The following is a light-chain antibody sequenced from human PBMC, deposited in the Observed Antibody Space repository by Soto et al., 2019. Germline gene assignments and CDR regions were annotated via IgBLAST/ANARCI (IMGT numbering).Light chain of an antibody. CDR1: QSFRCL. V-gene: IGKV3-11*01. Sequence: EVVLTQSPVTLSLSPVERATLSCRASQSFRCLLAWYQQKPGQAPRLLIDDAYNGAAGIPPWFSGSGAGTDFTLTISSLEPEDAAVYYCQQRRMWPITFGQGTRLEIK. J-gene: IGKJ5*01. CDR2: DAY. CDR3: QQRRMWPIT.